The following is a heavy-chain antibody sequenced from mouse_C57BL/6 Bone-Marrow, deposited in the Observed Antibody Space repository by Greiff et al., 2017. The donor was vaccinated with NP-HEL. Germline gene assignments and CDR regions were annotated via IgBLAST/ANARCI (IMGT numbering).Heavy chain of an antibody. D-gene: IGHD2-4*01. CDR2: IDPSDSYT. CDR3: ARGGTYDYAFDY. J-gene: IGHJ2*01. CDR1: GYTFTSYW. V-gene: IGHV1-69*01. Sequence: QVQLQQPGAELVMPGASVKLSCKASGYTFTSYWMHWVKQRPGQGLEWIGEIDPSDSYTNYNQKFKGKSTLTVDKSSSTAYMQLSSLTSEDSAVYYCARGGTYDYAFDYWGQGTTLTVSS.